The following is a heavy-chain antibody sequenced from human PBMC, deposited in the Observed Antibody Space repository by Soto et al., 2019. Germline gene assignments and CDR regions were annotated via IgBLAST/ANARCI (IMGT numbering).Heavy chain of an antibody. Sequence: QIQLVQSGVEVKKPGSSVKVSCKASGGSFRTYTMFWVRQAPGQGLEWMGRIIPMFDIANYAEKLQGRLTFNADKSTGTVYMEMISLTSYDTAIYFCALGSLSAEVFDIWGQGTLVTVSS. D-gene: IGHD6-6*01. CDR1: GGSFRTYT. CDR3: ALGSLSAEVFDI. V-gene: IGHV1-69*02. CDR2: IIPMFDIA. J-gene: IGHJ3*02.